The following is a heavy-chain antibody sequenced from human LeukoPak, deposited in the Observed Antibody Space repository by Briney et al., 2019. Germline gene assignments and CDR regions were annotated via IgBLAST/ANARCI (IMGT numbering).Heavy chain of an antibody. Sequence: ASVKVSCKASGYTFTSYGISWVRQAPGQGLEWMGWINPNSGGTNYAQKFQGRVTMTRDTSISTAYMELSRLRSDDTAVYYCARDRKVTTGYMDVWGKGTTVTVSS. CDR1: GYTFTSYG. CDR3: ARDRKVTTGYMDV. J-gene: IGHJ6*03. D-gene: IGHD4-17*01. CDR2: INPNSGGT. V-gene: IGHV1-2*02.